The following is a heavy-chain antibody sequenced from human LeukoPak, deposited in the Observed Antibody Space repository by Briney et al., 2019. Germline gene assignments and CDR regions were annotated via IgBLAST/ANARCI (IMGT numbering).Heavy chain of an antibody. V-gene: IGHV1-18*01. CDR2: ISAYNGNT. Sequence: GASVKVSCKASGYTFTSYGISWVRQAPGQGLEWMGWISAYNGNTNYAQKLQGRVTMTTNTSTSTAYMELRSLRSDDTAVYYCAMNDGFGEYPPNSHDDYWGQGTLVTVSS. CDR1: GYTFTSYG. D-gene: IGHD3-10*01. CDR3: AMNDGFGEYPPNSHDDY. J-gene: IGHJ4*02.